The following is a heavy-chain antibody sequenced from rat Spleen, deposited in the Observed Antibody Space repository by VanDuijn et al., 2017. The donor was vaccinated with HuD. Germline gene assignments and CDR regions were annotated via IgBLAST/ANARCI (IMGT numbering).Heavy chain of an antibody. CDR1: GFTFSDCY. J-gene: IGHJ1*01. D-gene: IGHD1-12*03. Sequence: EVQLVESNGGLVQPGRPLKLSCTTSGFTFSDCYMAWVRQAPTKGLEWVASISPSGSITNYPDSVKGRFTIPRDIAKSTLYLQMDSLGSEDTATYYCARHAYYDGYYHWYFDFWGPGTMVTVSS. CDR2: ISPSGSIT. V-gene: IGHV5-25*01. CDR3: ARHAYYDGYYHWYFDF.